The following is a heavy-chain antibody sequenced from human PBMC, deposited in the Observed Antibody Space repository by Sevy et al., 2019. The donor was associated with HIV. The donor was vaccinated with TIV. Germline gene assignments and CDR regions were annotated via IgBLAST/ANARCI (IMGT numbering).Heavy chain of an antibody. D-gene: IGHD6-13*01. CDR2: LKSDVYGGTV. CDR3: TRWKAAQSIFDY. Sequence: GGSLRLSCTASGFTFGDYCMSWVRQAPGKGLEWVAFLKSDVYGGTVDHAASVKGRLVISRDDSKTAAYLQMNDLKTEDTGVYYCTRWKAAQSIFDYWGQGALVTVSS. J-gene: IGHJ4*02. V-gene: IGHV3-49*04. CDR1: GFTFGDYC.